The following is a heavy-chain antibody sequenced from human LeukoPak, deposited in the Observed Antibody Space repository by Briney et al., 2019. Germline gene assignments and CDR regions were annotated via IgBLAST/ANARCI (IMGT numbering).Heavy chain of an antibody. J-gene: IGHJ3*02. Sequence: KPSQTLSLTCTVSGDSITSDNYFWSWIRQHPGEGLEWIGYIDNRGDTYYNPSLGSRVTLSIGTSKKQFSLNLSSVTAADTAVYYCAREVMAPSATDAFDIWGQGTMVTVSS. CDR3: AREVMAPSATDAFDI. CDR2: IDNRGDT. D-gene: IGHD2-2*01. V-gene: IGHV4-31*03. CDR1: GDSITSDNYF.